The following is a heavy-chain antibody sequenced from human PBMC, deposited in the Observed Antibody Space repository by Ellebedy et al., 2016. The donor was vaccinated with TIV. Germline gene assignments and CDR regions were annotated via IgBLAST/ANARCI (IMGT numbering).Heavy chain of an antibody. D-gene: IGHD4-17*01. J-gene: IGHJ2*01. Sequence: GGSLRLSCAASGFTFSDYYMSWIRQAPGKGLEWVSGISNSGGSTYYADSVTGRFTISRDNSKSTLYLQMNSLRDEDTAVYYCARDGDYGDSSWYFDLWGRGTLVTVSS. CDR2: ISNSGGST. CDR3: ARDGDYGDSSWYFDL. V-gene: IGHV3-11*04. CDR1: GFTFSDYY.